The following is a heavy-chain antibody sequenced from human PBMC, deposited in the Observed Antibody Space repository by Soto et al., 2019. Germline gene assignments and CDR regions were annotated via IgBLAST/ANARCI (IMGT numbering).Heavy chain of an antibody. CDR1: GYTFTSYY. D-gene: IGHD2-15*01. V-gene: IGHV1-46*01. CDR3: ARDSIVVVGRSYYYYGMDV. Sequence: ASVKVSCKASGYTFTSYYMHWVRQAPGQGLEWMGIINPSGGSTSYAQKFQGRATMTRDTSTSTVYMELSSLRSEDTAVYYCARDSIVVVGRSYYYYGMDVWGQGTTVTV. J-gene: IGHJ6*02. CDR2: INPSGGST.